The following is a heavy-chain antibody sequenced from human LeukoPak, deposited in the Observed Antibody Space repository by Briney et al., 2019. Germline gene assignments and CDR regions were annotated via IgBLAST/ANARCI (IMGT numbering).Heavy chain of an antibody. D-gene: IGHD4-23*01. J-gene: IGHJ4*02. V-gene: IGHV1-69*01. CDR1: GGTFSSHI. CDR3: ARGWLAETMVVTPYNY. Sequence: GASVKVSCKASGGTFSSHIINWVRQAPGQGLEWMGGIIPIFGTANYAQKFQGRVTITAVESTSTAYMEVSSLRSEDTAVYYCARGWLAETMVVTPYNYWGQGTLVTVSS. CDR2: IIPIFGTA.